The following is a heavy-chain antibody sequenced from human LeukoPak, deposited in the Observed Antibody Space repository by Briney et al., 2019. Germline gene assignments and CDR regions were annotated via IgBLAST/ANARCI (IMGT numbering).Heavy chain of an antibody. CDR2: IRYDGSNK. D-gene: IGHD6-19*01. J-gene: IGHJ4*02. CDR1: GFTFSNFG. V-gene: IGHV3-30*02. Sequence: GGSLRLSCAASGFTFSNFGMHWVRQAPGKGLEWVAFIRYDGSNKYYADSVKGRFTISRDNSKNTLYLQMNSLRAEDTAVYYCAKDGSKWRVLRLVYWGQGTLVTVSS. CDR3: AKDGSKWRVLRLVY.